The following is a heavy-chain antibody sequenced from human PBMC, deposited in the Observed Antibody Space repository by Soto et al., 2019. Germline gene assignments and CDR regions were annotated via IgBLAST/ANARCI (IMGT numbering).Heavy chain of an antibody. V-gene: IGHV4-30-4*01. D-gene: IGHD6-6*01. J-gene: IGHJ5*02. CDR1: GGSISSGDYY. Sequence: ASETLSLTCTVSGGSISSGDYYWSWIRQPPGKGLEWIGYIYYSGSTYYNPSLKSRVTISVDTSKNQFSLKLSSATAADTAVYYCARGYAYSSSSGGFDPWGQGTLVTVSS. CDR3: ARGYAYSSSSGGFDP. CDR2: IYYSGST.